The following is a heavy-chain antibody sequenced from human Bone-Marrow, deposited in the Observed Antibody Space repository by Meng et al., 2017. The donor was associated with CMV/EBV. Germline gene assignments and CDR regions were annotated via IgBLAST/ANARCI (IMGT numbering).Heavy chain of an antibody. Sequence: LSLTCAASGFTFSSYSMNWVRQAPGKGLEWVANIKQDGSEKYYVDSVKGRFTISRDNAKNSLYLQMNSLRAEDTAVYYCAREDTIGGGFWSGYTTTYYYYGMDVWGQGTTVTVSS. V-gene: IGHV3-7*01. J-gene: IGHJ6*02. CDR3: AREDTIGGGFWSGYTTTYYYYGMDV. CDR1: GFTFSSYS. D-gene: IGHD3-3*01. CDR2: IKQDGSEK.